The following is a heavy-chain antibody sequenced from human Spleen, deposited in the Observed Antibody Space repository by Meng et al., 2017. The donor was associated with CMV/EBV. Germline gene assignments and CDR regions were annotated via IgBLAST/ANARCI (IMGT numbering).Heavy chain of an antibody. Sequence: GGSLRLSCVASGFTFYSHWMHWVRQVPGKGLVWVSRINGDGSSVSYADSVKGRFTISRDDAKNTLYLQLNSLRDDDTAVYYCARRLALFDYWGQGTLVTVSS. D-gene: IGHD6-19*01. CDR2: INGDGSSV. J-gene: IGHJ4*02. CDR3: ARRLALFDY. V-gene: IGHV3-74*01. CDR1: GFTFYSHW.